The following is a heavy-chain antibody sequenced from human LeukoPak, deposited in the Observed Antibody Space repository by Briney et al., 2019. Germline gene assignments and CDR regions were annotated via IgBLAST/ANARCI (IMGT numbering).Heavy chain of an antibody. CDR2: ISYDGSNK. V-gene: IGHV3-30*03. J-gene: IGHJ5*02. Sequence: GGSLRLSCAASGFTFSSYGMHWVRQAPGKGLEWVAVISYDGSNKYYADSVKGRFTISRDNSKNTLYLQMNSLRSEDTAVYYCARGAAPNYYGSGSYYIFDPWGQGTLVTVSS. CDR1: GFTFSSYG. D-gene: IGHD3-10*01. CDR3: ARGAAPNYYGSGSYYIFDP.